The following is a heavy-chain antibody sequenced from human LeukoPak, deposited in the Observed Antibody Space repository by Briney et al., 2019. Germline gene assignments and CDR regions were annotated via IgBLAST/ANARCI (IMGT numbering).Heavy chain of an antibody. J-gene: IGHJ6*02. CDR2: IYFSGST. V-gene: IGHV4-39*01. Sequence: SETLSLTCTVSGGSISSSSYYWGWIRQPPGKGLEWIGRIYFSGSTYYNPSLKSRVTIYVDTSKNQFSLKLNSVTAADTAVYYCAIHEHGGNSYGQGYGMDVWGQGTTVTVSS. CDR3: AIHEHGGNSYGQGYGMDV. CDR1: GGSISSSSYY. D-gene: IGHD4-23*01.